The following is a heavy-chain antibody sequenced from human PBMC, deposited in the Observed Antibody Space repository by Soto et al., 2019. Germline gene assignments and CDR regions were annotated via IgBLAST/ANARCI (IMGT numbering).Heavy chain of an antibody. Sequence: PSXTLSLTCTVSGGSISSYYWSWIRQPPGKGLEWIGYIYYSGSTDYNPSLKSRVTISVDTSKNQFSLKLSSVTAADTALYYCARTYGRNFDYWGQGTLVTVSS. CDR1: GGSISSYY. CDR2: IYYSGST. D-gene: IGHD3-10*01. V-gene: IGHV4-59*01. CDR3: ARTYGRNFDY. J-gene: IGHJ4*02.